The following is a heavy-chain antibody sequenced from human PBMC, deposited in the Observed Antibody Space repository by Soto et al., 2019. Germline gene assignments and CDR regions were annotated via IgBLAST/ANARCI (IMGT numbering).Heavy chain of an antibody. D-gene: IGHD3-22*01. CDR1: GFTFSSYW. Sequence: EVQLVESGGGLVQPGGSLRLSCAASGFTFSSYWMHWVRQAPGKGLVWVSRLNSDGGERSYADSVKGRFTISRDNAKNTLYLEMNSLRAEDTAVYFCASLGVNGGYRTDYWGQGTLVTVSS. CDR3: ASLGVNGGYRTDY. J-gene: IGHJ4*02. V-gene: IGHV3-74*01. CDR2: LNSDGGER.